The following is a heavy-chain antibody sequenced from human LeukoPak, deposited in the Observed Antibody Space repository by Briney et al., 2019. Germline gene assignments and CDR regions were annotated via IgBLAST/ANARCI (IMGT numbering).Heavy chain of an antibody. CDR1: GFTVSSNY. V-gene: IGHV3-66*02. CDR2: IYSGGST. D-gene: IGHD4-17*01. Sequence: PGGSQRLSCAASGFTVSSNYMSWVRQAPGKGLEWVSVIYSGGSTYYADSVKGRFTISRDNSKNTLYLQMNSLRAEDTAVYYCAREHYGDTEYFDYWGQGTLVTVSS. J-gene: IGHJ4*02. CDR3: AREHYGDTEYFDY.